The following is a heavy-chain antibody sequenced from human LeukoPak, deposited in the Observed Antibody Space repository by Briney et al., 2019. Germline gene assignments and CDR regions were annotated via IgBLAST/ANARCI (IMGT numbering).Heavy chain of an antibody. CDR1: GGTISSSSYY. J-gene: IGHJ4*02. Sequence: SETLSLTCTVSGGTISSSSYYWGWIRQPPGKGLEWIGSIYYSGSTYYNPSLKSRVTISVDTSKNQFSLKLSSVTAADTAVYYCARGRLRFLRGTPNSIFDYWGQGTLVTVSS. CDR3: ARGRLRFLRGTPNSIFDY. V-gene: IGHV4-39*07. D-gene: IGHD3-3*01. CDR2: IYYSGST.